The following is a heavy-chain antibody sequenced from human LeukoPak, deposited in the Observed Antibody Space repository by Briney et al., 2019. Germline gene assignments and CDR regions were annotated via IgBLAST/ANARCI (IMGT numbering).Heavy chain of an antibody. J-gene: IGHJ4*02. CDR1: GGTFSSYA. D-gene: IGHD3-22*01. V-gene: IGHV1-69*06. CDR2: IILIFGTA. CDR3: ARVEDSRGYFDY. Sequence: GASVKLSCKAAGGTFSSYAISWVRKPHGPGLEWMGGIILIFGTANYAQKFHSRVTITADKSTSKAYMQLSSLRSEATTVYYCARVEDSRGYFDYWGQGTLVTVSS.